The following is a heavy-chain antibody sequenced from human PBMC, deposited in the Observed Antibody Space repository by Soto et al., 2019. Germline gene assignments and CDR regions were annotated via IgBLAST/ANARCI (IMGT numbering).Heavy chain of an antibody. CDR3: ARAVLLWFGEPQYYFDY. CDR1: GFTVSSNY. D-gene: IGHD3-10*01. CDR2: IYSGGST. Sequence: GGSLRLSCAASGFTVSSNYMSWVRQAPGKGLEWVSVIYSGGSTYYADSVKGRFTISRDNSKNTLYLQMNSLRAEDTAVYYCARAVLLWFGEPQYYFDYWGQGTLVTVSS. V-gene: IGHV3-53*01. J-gene: IGHJ4*02.